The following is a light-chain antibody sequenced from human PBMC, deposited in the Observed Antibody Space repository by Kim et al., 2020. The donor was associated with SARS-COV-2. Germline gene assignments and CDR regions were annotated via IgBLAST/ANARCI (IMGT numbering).Light chain of an antibody. CDR3: QQYGVAPPYT. V-gene: IGKV3-20*01. CDR2: SVS. J-gene: IGKJ2*01. CDR1: QSVCSHC. Sequence: EIVLTQSPGTLSLSPGERATLSCRTRQSVCSHCLAWYQQRPGQAPRLLIYSVSTRATGIPDRFSGSGSGTDFTLTISRLEPEDLAVYYCQQYGVAPPYTFGQGTKLEIK.